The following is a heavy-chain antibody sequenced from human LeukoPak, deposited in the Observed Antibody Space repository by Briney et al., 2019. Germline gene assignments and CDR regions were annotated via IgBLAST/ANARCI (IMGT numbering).Heavy chain of an antibody. CDR1: GFTFSNAW. D-gene: IGHD4-23*01. V-gene: IGHV3-15*01. J-gene: IGHJ6*03. CDR3: TTDVTVVTYYYYYMDV. CDR2: IKSKTDGGTT. Sequence: PGGSLRLSCAASGFTFSNAWMSWVRQAPGKGLEWVGRIKSKTDGGTTDYAAPVKGRFTISRDDSKNTLYLQMNSLKTEDTAVYYRTTDVTVVTYYYYYMDVWGKGTTVTVSS.